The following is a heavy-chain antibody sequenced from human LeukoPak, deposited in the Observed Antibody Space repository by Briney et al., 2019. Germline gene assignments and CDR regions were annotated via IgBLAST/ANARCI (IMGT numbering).Heavy chain of an antibody. CDR2: ITWNSDNM. V-gene: IGHV3-9*01. Sequence: GGSLRLSCTASGFTFDDYAMHWVRQAPGKGLEWVSGITWNSDNMFYADSVRGRFTISRDNAKNSLYLQMNSLRAEDTAFYYCAKARGNSYFYYWGQGTLVIVSS. J-gene: IGHJ4*02. CDR3: AKARGNSYFYY. CDR1: GFTFDDYA. D-gene: IGHD1-7*01.